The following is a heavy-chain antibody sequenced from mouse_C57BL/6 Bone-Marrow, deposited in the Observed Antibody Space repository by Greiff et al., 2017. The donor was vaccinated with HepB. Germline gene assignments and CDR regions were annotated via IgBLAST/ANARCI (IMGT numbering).Heavy chain of an antibody. CDR1: GFTFSDYY. D-gene: IGHD2-12*01. CDR2: INYDGSST. J-gene: IGHJ2*01. V-gene: IGHV5-16*01. CDR3: ARAVYSYYFDY. Sequence: EVMLVESEGGLVQPGSSMKLSCTASGFTFSDYYMAWVRQVPEKGLEWVANINYDGSSTYYLDSLKSRFIISRDNAKNILYLQMSSLKSEDTATYYCARAVYSYYFDYWGQGTTLTVSS.